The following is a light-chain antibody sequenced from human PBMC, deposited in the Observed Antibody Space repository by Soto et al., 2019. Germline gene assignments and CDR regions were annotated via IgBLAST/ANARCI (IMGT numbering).Light chain of an antibody. Sequence: EIVLTQSPGTLSMSPGERATLSCRASQTLSTSYLAWYQQKPGQAPRLLISGASNRAADIPDRFSGSGSGTDFTLTISRLEPEDFVVYCCQQYDSSPRTFGQGTKVDIK. CDR1: QTLSTSY. CDR3: QQYDSSPRT. CDR2: GAS. V-gene: IGKV3-20*01. J-gene: IGKJ1*01.